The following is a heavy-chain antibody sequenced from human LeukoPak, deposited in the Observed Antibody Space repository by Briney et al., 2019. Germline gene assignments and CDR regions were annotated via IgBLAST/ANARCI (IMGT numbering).Heavy chain of an antibody. D-gene: IGHD4-17*01. Sequence: SETLSLTCTVSGGSISSYFWSWIRQPPGKALEWIGYIYYAGNTKYSPSLKGRITISVDTSKNQFSLRLSSVTAANTAVYYCARHVSVTPWYFDLWGRGTLVTVSS. J-gene: IGHJ2*01. CDR2: IYYAGNT. CDR1: GGSISSYF. CDR3: ARHVSVTPWYFDL. V-gene: IGHV4-59*08.